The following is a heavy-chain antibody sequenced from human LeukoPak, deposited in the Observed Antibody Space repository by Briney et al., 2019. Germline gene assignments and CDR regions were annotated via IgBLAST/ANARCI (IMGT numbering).Heavy chain of an antibody. CDR3: ARVENSGYEDKFDY. V-gene: IGHV4-30-4*01. D-gene: IGHD5-12*01. CDR1: GGSISSGDYY. J-gene: IGHJ4*02. CDR2: IYYSGST. Sequence: PSETLSLTCTVSGGSISSGDYYWSWIRQPPGKGLEWIGYIYYSGSTYYNPSLKSRVTISVDTSKNQFSLKLSSVTAADTAVYYCARVENSGYEDKFDYWGQGTLVTVSS.